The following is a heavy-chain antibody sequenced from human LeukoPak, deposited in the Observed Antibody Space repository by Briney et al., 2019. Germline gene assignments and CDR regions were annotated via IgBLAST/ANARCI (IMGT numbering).Heavy chain of an antibody. CDR1: GYSFTSYW. CDR3: ARQGITIFGVVTQDAFDI. D-gene: IGHD3-3*01. CDR2: IYPGDSDT. V-gene: IGHV5-51*01. Sequence: GESLKISCKGSGYSFTSYWIGWVRQMPGKGLEWMGIIYPGDSDTGYSPSFQGQVTISADKSISTAYLQWSSLKASDTAMYYCARQGITIFGVVTQDAFDIWGQGTMVTVSS. J-gene: IGHJ3*02.